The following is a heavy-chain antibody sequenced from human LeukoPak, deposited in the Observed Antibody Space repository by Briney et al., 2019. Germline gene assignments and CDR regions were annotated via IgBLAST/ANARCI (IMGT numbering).Heavy chain of an antibody. D-gene: IGHD5-18*01. CDR1: GFTFSTYG. CDR2: ISSSSSYI. CDR3: ARVTRFDP. Sequence: GGSLRLSCAASGFTFSTYGMHWVRQAPGKGLEWVSSISSSSSYIYYADSVKGRFTISRDNAKNSLYLQMNSLRAEDTAVYYCARVTRFDPWGQGTLVTVSS. V-gene: IGHV3-21*01. J-gene: IGHJ5*02.